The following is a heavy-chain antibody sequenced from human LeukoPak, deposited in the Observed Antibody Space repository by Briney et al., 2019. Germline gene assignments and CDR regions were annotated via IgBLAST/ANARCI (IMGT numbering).Heavy chain of an antibody. Sequence: PGGSLRLSCAASGFTFSTNAMSWVRQAPGKGLEWVSGITGSGSSTFYADSVKGRLTISRDNSKNTLYLQLSRLRAEDTAVYFCANTYYDSSPLDPWGQGTLVTVSS. CDR1: GFTFSTNA. CDR3: ANTYYDSSPLDP. J-gene: IGHJ5*02. D-gene: IGHD3-22*01. CDR2: ITGSGSST. V-gene: IGHV3-23*01.